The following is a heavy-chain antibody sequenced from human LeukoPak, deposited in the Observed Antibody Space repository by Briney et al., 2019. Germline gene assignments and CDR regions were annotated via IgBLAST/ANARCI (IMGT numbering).Heavy chain of an antibody. CDR3: AKGGPRTITLY. J-gene: IGHJ4*02. CDR2: ISGSGGST. V-gene: IGHV3-23*01. D-gene: IGHD1-14*01. CDR1: GFTVSSNY. Sequence: GGSLRLSCAASGFTVSSNYMSWVRQAPGKGLEWVSAISGSGGSTYYADSVKGRFTISRDNSKNTLYLQMNSLRAEDTAVYYCAKGGPRTITLYWGQGTLVTVSS.